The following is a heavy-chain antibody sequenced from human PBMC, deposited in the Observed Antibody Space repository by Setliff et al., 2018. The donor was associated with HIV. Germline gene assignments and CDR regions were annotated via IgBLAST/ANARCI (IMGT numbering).Heavy chain of an antibody. Sequence: SETLSLTCTVSGGSISTADYYWTWIRQPPGKGLEWIGFVSYTGTTRHSPSLRSRISISIDASKNKFSLQLSSVTAADTAVYYCARQSTTSRDFDSWGQGTLVTVSS. D-gene: IGHD2-2*01. CDR3: ARQSTTSRDFDS. CDR2: VSYTGTT. CDR1: GGSISTADYY. J-gene: IGHJ4*02. V-gene: IGHV4-30-4*01.